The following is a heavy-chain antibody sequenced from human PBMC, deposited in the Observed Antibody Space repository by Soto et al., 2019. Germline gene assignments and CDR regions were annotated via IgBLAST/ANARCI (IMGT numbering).Heavy chain of an antibody. CDR3: AITGAIQLWLRFDY. V-gene: IGHV3-23*01. J-gene: IGHJ4*02. CDR1: GFTYSSYA. Sequence: GVLRLSCAASGFTYSSYAMSWVRQAPGKGLEWVSAISGSGGSTYYADSVKGRFTISRDNSKNTLYLQMNSLRAEDTAVYYCAITGAIQLWLRFDYWGQGTLVTVSS. D-gene: IGHD5-18*01. CDR2: ISGSGGST.